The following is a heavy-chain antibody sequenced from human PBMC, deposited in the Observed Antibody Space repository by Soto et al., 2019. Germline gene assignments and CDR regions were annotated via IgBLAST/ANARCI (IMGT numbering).Heavy chain of an antibody. CDR2: ITSSGRTI. CDR3: ARDPGYCSGSSCPFDY. Sequence: QVQLVESGGGLVKPGGSLRLSCAASGFIFSDYYMSWIRQAPGKGLEWVSYITSSGRTIYYADSVKGRFTISRDNAKNSLYLQMTSLRAEDTAVYYCARDPGYCSGSSCPFDYWGQGTLVTVSS. CDR1: GFIFSDYY. D-gene: IGHD2-15*01. J-gene: IGHJ4*02. V-gene: IGHV3-11*01.